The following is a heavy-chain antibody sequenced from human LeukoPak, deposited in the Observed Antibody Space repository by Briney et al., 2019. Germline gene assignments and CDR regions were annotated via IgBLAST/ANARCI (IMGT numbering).Heavy chain of an antibody. Sequence: SETLSLTCSVSGGSISSRYYWGWIRQSPGKGLEWIGGLYYTGSTYYNPSLKGRITISVDTSKNQFSLKLTSVTAADTAVYYCASVYSLYDNWGQGILVIVSS. CDR2: LYYTGST. CDR3: ASVYSLYDN. CDR1: GGSISSRYY. D-gene: IGHD6-13*01. V-gene: IGHV4-39*01. J-gene: IGHJ4*02.